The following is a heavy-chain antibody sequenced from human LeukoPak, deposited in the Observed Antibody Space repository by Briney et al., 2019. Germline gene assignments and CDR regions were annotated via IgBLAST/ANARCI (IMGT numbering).Heavy chain of an antibody. J-gene: IGHJ3*02. CDR3: AREKGYCSSTSCFDAFGI. CDR1: GGTFSSYT. CDR2: IIPILGIA. V-gene: IGHV1-69*04. Sequence: SVKVSCKASGGTFSSYTISWVRQAPGQGLEWMGRIIPILGIANYAQKFQGRVTITADKSTSTAYMELSSLRSEDTAVYYCAREKGYCSSTSCFDAFGIWGQGTMVTVSS. D-gene: IGHD2-2*01.